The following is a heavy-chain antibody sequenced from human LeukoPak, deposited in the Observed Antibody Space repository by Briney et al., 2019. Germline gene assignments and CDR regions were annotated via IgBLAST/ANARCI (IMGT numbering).Heavy chain of an antibody. CDR3: AREDRVRAIYDY. Sequence: SETLSLTCTVSGGSISSSNYYWGWVRQPPGKGLEWIGSIYYSGGTYYNPSLKSRVTISVDTSKNQFSLKLTSVTAADTAVYYCAREDRVRAIYDYWGQGTLVTVSS. CDR1: GGSISSSNYY. V-gene: IGHV4-39*07. J-gene: IGHJ4*02. CDR2: IYYSGGT. D-gene: IGHD3-9*01.